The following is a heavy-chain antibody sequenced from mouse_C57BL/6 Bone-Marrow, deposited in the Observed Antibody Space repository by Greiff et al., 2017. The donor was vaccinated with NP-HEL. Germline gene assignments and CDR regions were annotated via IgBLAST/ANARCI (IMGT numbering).Heavy chain of an antibody. J-gene: IGHJ2*01. CDR1: GYTFTEYT. D-gene: IGHD1-1*01. Sequence: VKLVESGAELVKPGASVKLSCKASGYTFTEYTIHWVKQRSGQGLEWIGWFYPGSGSIKYNEKFKDKATLTADKSSSTVYMELSRLTSEDSAVYFCARHEDYGSSSYYFDYWGQGTTLTVSS. V-gene: IGHV1-62-2*01. CDR2: FYPGSGSI. CDR3: ARHEDYGSSSYYFDY.